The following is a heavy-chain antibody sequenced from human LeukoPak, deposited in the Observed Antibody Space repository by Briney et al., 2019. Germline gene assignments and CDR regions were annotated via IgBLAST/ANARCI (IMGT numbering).Heavy chain of an antibody. Sequence: PSETLSLTCIVSGDSVSSTSYYWAWIRQPPGKGLEWIGMIFYSGSAYYTPSLRGRVTLSVDTSRNQFSLNLISVTAADTGVYFCARQQSDTSLFDPWGQGTLVTVSS. V-gene: IGHV4-39*01. CDR3: ARQQSDTSLFDP. J-gene: IGHJ5*02. CDR1: GDSVSSTSYY. D-gene: IGHD2-21*02. CDR2: IFYSGSA.